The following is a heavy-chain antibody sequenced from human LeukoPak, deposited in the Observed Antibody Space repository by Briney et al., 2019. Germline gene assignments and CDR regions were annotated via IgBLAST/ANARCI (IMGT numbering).Heavy chain of an antibody. CDR1: GGTFSSYA. D-gene: IGHD6-13*01. CDR3: AREEEQQLSEGLFDY. CDR2: IIPIFGTA. V-gene: IGHV1-69*06. J-gene: IGHJ4*02. Sequence: GSSVKVSCKASGGTFSSYAISWVRQAPGQGLEWMGGIIPIFGTANYAHKFQGRVTITADKSTSTAYMELSSLRSEDTAVYYCAREEEQQLSEGLFDYWGQGTLVTVSS.